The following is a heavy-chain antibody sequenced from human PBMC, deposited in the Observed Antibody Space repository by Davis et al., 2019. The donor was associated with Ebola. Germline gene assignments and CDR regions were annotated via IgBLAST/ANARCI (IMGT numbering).Heavy chain of an antibody. J-gene: IGHJ4*02. CDR1: GFTFSGSA. CDR3: TTPGIAVAGDY. V-gene: IGHV3-73*01. D-gene: IGHD6-19*01. Sequence: GESLKISCAASGFTFSGSAMHWVRQASGKGLEWVGRIRSKANSYAPAYAASVKGRFTISRDDSQNTAYLQINSLKTEDTAVYYCTTPGIAVAGDYWGQGTLVTVSS. CDR2: IRSKANSYAP.